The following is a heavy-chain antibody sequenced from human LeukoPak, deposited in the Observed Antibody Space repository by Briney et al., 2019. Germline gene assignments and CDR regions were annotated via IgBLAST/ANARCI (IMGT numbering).Heavy chain of an antibody. D-gene: IGHD4-17*01. V-gene: IGHV4-34*01. CDR3: ARRSTTTASGTNWFDP. Sequence: PSETLSLTCAVYGGSFSGYYWSWIRQPPGKGLEWIGEINHSGSTNYNPSLKSRVTISVDTPKNQFSLKLSSVTAADTAVYYCARRSTTTASGTNWFDPWGQGTLVTVSS. CDR1: GGSFSGYY. J-gene: IGHJ5*02. CDR2: INHSGST.